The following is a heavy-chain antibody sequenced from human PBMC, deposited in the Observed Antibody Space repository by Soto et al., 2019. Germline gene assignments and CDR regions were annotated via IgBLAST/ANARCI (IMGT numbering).Heavy chain of an antibody. D-gene: IGHD4-17*01. CDR2: IIPIFGTA. CDR3: ARSTNDYGDRH. CDR1: GGTFSSYA. Sequence: ASVKVSCKASGGTFSSYAISWVRQAPGQGLEWMGGIIPIFGTANYAQKFQGRVTITADKSTSTAFMELSNLRSEDTALYYCARSTNDYGDRHWGQGTLVTVS. J-gene: IGHJ4*02. V-gene: IGHV1-69*06.